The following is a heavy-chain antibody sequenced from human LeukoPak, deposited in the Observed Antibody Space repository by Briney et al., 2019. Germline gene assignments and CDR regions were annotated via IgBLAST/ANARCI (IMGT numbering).Heavy chain of an antibody. J-gene: IGHJ4*02. Sequence: GASVKVSCKASGGTFSSYAISWVRQAPGQGLEWMGRIIPILGIANYAQKFQGRVTITADKSTSTAYMELSSLRSEDTAVYYCARGRDGYKFILDYWGQGTLVTVSS. CDR1: GGTFSSYA. CDR2: IIPILGIA. CDR3: ARGRDGYKFILDY. V-gene: IGHV1-69*04. D-gene: IGHD5-12*01.